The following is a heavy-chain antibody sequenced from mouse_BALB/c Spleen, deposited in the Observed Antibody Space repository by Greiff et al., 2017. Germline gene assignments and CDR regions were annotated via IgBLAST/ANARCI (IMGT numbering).Heavy chain of an antibody. CDR2: IDPETGGT. V-gene: IGHV1-15*01. CDR1: GYTFTDYE. J-gene: IGHJ2*01. CDR3: LTTEDY. Sequence: QVQLKESGAELVRPGASVTLSCKASGYTFTDYEMHWVKQTPVHGLEWIGAIDPETGGTAYNQKFKGKATLTADKSSSTAYMELRSLTSEDSAVYYCLTTEDYWGQGTTLTVSS. D-gene: IGHD1-1*01.